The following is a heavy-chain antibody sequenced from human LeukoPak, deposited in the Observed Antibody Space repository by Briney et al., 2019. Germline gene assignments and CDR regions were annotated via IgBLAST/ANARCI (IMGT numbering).Heavy chain of an antibody. CDR3: ARDTGRVNFYY. Sequence: GGSLRLSCAASGFTFSSYEMNWVRQAPGEGLEWVSYISIGGSTIYYAESVKGRFTISRDNAKNSLYMQMNSLRAEDTAVYYCARDTGRVNFYYWDRGPVVTVSS. D-gene: IGHD2-21*01. J-gene: IGHJ4*03. V-gene: IGHV3-48*03. CDR2: ISIGGSTI. CDR1: GFTFSSYE.